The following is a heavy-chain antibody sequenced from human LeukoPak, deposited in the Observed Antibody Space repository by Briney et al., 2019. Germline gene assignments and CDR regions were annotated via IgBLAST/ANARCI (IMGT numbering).Heavy chain of an antibody. V-gene: IGHV1-18*01. CDR2: ISAYNGNT. CDR1: GYTFTSYG. CDR3: ARDFMDGGRWDY. Sequence: ASVKVSCKASGYTFTSYGISWVRQAPGQGLEWMGWISAYNGNTNYAQKLQGRVTITADKSTSTAYMELSSLRSEDTAVYYCARDFMDGGRWDYWGQGTLVTVSS. D-gene: IGHD4-23*01. J-gene: IGHJ4*02.